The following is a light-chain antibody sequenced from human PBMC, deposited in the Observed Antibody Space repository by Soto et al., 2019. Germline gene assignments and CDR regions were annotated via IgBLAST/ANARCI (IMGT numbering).Light chain of an antibody. CDR1: QSVGSH. CDR2: DAS. CDR3: QHHTNWPPVT. V-gene: IGKV3-11*01. J-gene: IGKJ5*01. Sequence: EIVLTQSPATLSLSPGERAALSCRASQSVGSHLAWYQQKPGQPPRLLIYDASNRATGIPARFSGSGSGTDFTLTISSLEPEDFAVYYCQHHTNWPPVTFGQGTRLEMK.